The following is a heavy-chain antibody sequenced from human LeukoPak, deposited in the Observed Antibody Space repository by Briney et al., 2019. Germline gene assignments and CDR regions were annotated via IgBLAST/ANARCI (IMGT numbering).Heavy chain of an antibody. D-gene: IGHD3-10*01. CDR1: GFTFYSYA. V-gene: IGHV3-23*01. CDR3: AKARGFRELLIRSPFGY. Sequence: PGRSLRLSCAASGFTFYSYAMSWVRQAPGKGPEWVAAISGSGASTYYADSVKGRFTISRDNSKNTLYLQMNSLRAEDTAVYYCAKARGFRELLIRSPFGYWGQGTLVTVSS. CDR2: ISGSGAST. J-gene: IGHJ4*02.